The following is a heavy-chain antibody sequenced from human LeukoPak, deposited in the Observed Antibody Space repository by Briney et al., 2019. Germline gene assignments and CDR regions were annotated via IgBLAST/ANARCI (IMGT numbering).Heavy chain of an antibody. V-gene: IGHV3-21*01. CDR2: ISSSSSYI. Sequence: GGSLRLSCAASGFTFSSYSMNWVRQAPGKGLELVSSISSSSSYIYYADSVKGRFTISRDNAKNSLYLQMNSLRAEDTAVYYCATRSCGGDCYSGINAFDIWGQGTMVTVSS. CDR1: GFTFSSYS. J-gene: IGHJ3*02. CDR3: ATRSCGGDCYSGINAFDI. D-gene: IGHD2-21*02.